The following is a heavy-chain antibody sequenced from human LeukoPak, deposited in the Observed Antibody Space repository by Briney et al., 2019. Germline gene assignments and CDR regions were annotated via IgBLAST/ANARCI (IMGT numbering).Heavy chain of an antibody. Sequence: GGSLRLSCAASGFTFDDYAMHWVRQAPGKGLEWVSDISWNSSNIGYADSVKGRFTISRDNAKNSLYLQMNSLRAEDTALYYCAKDLGYRSSTSCYPPDTTGYYGMDVWGQGATVTVSS. CDR3: AKDLGYRSSTSCYPPDTTGYYGMDV. D-gene: IGHD2-2*01. CDR1: GFTFDDYA. J-gene: IGHJ6*02. CDR2: ISWNSSNI. V-gene: IGHV3-9*01.